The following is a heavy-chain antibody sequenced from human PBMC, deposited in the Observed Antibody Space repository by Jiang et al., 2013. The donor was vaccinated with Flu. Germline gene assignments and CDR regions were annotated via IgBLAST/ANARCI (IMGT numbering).Heavy chain of an antibody. CDR3: AREGGYDFFVHKGWFDP. Sequence: GAEVKKPGSSVKVSCKASGGTFSSYAISWVRQAPGQGLEWMGGIIPIFGTANYAQKFQGRVTITADESTSTAYMELSSLRSEDTAVYYCAREGGYDFFVHKGWFDPWGQGTLVTVSS. D-gene: IGHD5-12*01. V-gene: IGHV1-69*01. CDR1: GGTFSSYA. CDR2: IIPIFGTA. J-gene: IGHJ5*02.